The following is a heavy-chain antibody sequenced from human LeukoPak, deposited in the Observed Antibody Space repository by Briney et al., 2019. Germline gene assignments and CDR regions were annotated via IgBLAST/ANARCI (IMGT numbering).Heavy chain of an antibody. CDR1: GFTFSSNW. J-gene: IGHJ4*02. CDR2: INSDGSST. Sequence: PGGSLRLSCAASGFTFSSNWMHWVRQAPGKGLVWVSRINSDGSSTKYADSVKGRFTISRDNAKNTLYLQMSSLRAEDTAVYHCLRGPGNYFDYWGEETVVTVSS. V-gene: IGHV3-74*03. CDR3: LRGPGNYFDY. D-gene: IGHD1-14*01.